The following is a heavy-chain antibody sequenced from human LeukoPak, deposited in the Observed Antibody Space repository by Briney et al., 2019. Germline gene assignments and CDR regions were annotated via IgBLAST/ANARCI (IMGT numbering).Heavy chain of an antibody. CDR2: FNGVGSGT. D-gene: IGHD3-10*01. J-gene: IGHJ3*02. Sequence: GGSLRLSCVASGFTFSSYKRHWVRQVPGKGLIWVSRFNGVGSGTTYADSVKGRFTISRDNAKNTLYLQMNSLRAEDTAVYYCARAKYYYGSGSYYDAFDIWGQGTMVTVSS. CDR3: ARAKYYYGSGSYYDAFDI. CDR1: GFTFSSYK. V-gene: IGHV3-74*01.